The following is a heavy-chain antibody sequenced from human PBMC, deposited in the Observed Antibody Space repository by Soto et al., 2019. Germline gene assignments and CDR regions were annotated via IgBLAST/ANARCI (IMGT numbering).Heavy chain of an antibody. Sequence: EVQLLESGGGLVQPGGSLRLSCAASGFTFSSYAMSWVRQAPGKGLEWVSAISGSGGSTYYADSVKGRFTISRDNSKNTRYLQVNSLRAEDTAGDYCANAGKYGDYFSFALDIWGQGTMVTVSS. V-gene: IGHV3-23*01. CDR3: ANAGKYGDYFSFALDI. J-gene: IGHJ3*02. CDR1: GFTFSSYA. D-gene: IGHD4-17*01. CDR2: ISGSGGST.